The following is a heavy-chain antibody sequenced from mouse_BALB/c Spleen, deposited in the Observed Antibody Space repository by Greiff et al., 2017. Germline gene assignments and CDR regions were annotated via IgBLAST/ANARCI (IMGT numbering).Heavy chain of an antibody. CDR2: ISSGSSSI. J-gene: IGHJ2*01. CDR1: GFTFSSFG. D-gene: IGHD4-1*01. CDR3: ACLGDWAAY. Sequence: DVLLVESGGGLVQPGGSLKLSCAASGFTFSSFGMHWVRQAPEQGLEWVAYISSGSSSIYYADTVKGRFTIARDNPKNTLFLQMTSLTSEDTAMYYCACLGDWAAYWGQGTTLTVSA. V-gene: IGHV5-17*02.